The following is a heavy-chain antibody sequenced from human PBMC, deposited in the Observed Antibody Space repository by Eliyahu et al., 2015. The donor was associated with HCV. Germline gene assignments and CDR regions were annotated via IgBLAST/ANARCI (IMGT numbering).Heavy chain of an antibody. Sequence: QVQLQESGPGLVKPSQTLSLTCPVSGGSIXXGGYYWSWIRQHPGKGLEWIGYIYYSGSTYYNPSLKSRVTISVDTSKNQFSLKLSSVTAADTAVYYCASHPRGIAAEPYFDYWGQGTLVTVSS. CDR3: ASHPRGIAAEPYFDY. CDR2: IYYSGST. J-gene: IGHJ4*02. V-gene: IGHV4-31*03. D-gene: IGHD6-13*01. CDR1: GGSIXXGGYY.